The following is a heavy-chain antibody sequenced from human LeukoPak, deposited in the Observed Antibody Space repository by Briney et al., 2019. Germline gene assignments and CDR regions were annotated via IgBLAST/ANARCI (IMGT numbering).Heavy chain of an antibody. CDR3: AREGYCSSTSCWGWFDP. Sequence: ASVKVSCKASVYTFNSYYMHWVRQAPGQGLEWMGIINPSGGGTSYAQKFQGRVTMTRDTSISTAYMELSRLRSDDTAVYYCAREGYCSSTSCWGWFDPWGQGTLVTVSS. J-gene: IGHJ5*02. CDR2: INPSGGGT. D-gene: IGHD2-2*01. V-gene: IGHV1-46*02. CDR1: VYTFNSYY.